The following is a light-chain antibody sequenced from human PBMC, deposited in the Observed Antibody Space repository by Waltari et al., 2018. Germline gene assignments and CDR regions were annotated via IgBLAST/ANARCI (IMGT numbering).Light chain of an antibody. Sequence: DIVLTQSPVTLSLSPGDRATLSCRASQSVGNSLAWYQLKPGQAPTLLIYDASTKATGIPARFCGSGSGTDFTLTITYLAPEDFAVYYCQQRSSWPLTFGGGTTVEIK. V-gene: IGKV3-11*01. J-gene: IGKJ4*01. CDR2: DAS. CDR3: QQRSSWPLT. CDR1: QSVGNS.